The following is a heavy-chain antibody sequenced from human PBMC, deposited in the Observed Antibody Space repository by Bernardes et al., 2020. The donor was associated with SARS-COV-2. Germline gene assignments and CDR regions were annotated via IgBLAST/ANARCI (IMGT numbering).Heavy chain of an antibody. V-gene: IGHV3-7*04. CDR3: ARYGSGRRFDP. D-gene: IGHD3-10*01. J-gene: IGHJ5*02. Sequence: GGSLRLSCAASGFTFSRSWMSWIRQAPGKGLDWVGNIKEDGREKYYADSVKGRFTISRDNAKNSLYLQMNSLRAEDTAMYYCARYGSGRRFDPCGQGTLVTVSS. CDR1: GFTFSRSW. CDR2: IKEDGREK.